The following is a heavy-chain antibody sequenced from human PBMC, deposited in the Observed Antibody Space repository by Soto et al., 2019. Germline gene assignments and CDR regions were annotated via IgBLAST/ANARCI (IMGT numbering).Heavy chain of an antibody. CDR1: GYTFTSYG. Sequence: QVQLVQSGAEVKKPGASVKVSCKASGYTFTSYGISWVRQAPGQGLEWMRWISAYNGNTNYAQKLQGRVTMTTATSTSTAYMELRSLRSDDTAVYYCARDPGYDFWSGTNWFDPWGQGTLVTVSS. CDR2: ISAYNGNT. D-gene: IGHD3-3*01. CDR3: ARDPGYDFWSGTNWFDP. V-gene: IGHV1-18*01. J-gene: IGHJ5*02.